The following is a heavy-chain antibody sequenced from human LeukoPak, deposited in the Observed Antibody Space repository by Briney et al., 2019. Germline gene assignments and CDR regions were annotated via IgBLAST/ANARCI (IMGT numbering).Heavy chain of an antibody. CDR3: ARVGYYESSGYYEY. J-gene: IGHJ4*02. CDR2: INPNSGGT. V-gene: IGHV1-2*06. CDR1: GYTLTDYY. Sequence: ASVKVSCKASGYTLTDYYMHWVRQAPGQGLEWMGRINPNSGGTNYAQKFQGRVTMTRDTSISTVYMELSRLRSDDTAVYYCARVGYYESSGYYEYWGQGTLVSVSS. D-gene: IGHD3-22*01.